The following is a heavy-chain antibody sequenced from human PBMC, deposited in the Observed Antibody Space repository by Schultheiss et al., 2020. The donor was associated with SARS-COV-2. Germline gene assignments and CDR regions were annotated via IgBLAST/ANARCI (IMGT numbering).Heavy chain of an antibody. J-gene: IGHJ6*03. V-gene: IGHV3-13*01. CDR3: ARGPYFDFWSGYSDYYYYMDV. Sequence: GESLKISCAASGFTVSSNYMSWVRQATGKGLEWVSAIGTAGDTYYPGSVKGRFTISRENAKNSLYLQMNSLRAGDTAVYYCARGPYFDFWSGYSDYYYYMDVWGKGTTVTVSS. CDR2: IGTAGDT. D-gene: IGHD3-3*01. CDR1: GFTVSSNY.